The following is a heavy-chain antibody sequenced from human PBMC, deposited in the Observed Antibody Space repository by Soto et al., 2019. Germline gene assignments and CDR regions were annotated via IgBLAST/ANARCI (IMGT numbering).Heavy chain of an antibody. J-gene: IGHJ6*02. CDR1: GYTFSSYT. CDR2: IIPILGIA. CDR3: AKNGQPPYYYYGLEV. Sequence: SLKVACKTSGYTFSSYTISCGRHTNGQGLEWMGRIIPILGIANYAQKVQDRVSMTIDTSTGTAYMELRSLTSDDTAIYYCAKNGQPPYYYYGLEVWGQGTKVTVSS. V-gene: IGHV1-69*02. D-gene: IGHD2-8*01.